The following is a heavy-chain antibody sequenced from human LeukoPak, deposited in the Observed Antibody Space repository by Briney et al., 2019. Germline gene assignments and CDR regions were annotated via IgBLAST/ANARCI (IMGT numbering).Heavy chain of an antibody. Sequence: PGGSLRLSCAASGFTFSSYAMSWVRQAPGKGLGWVSAISGSGGSTYYANSVKGRFTISRDNSKNTLYLQMNSLRAEDTAVYYCAKGGIGTYYFDYWGQGTLVTVSS. V-gene: IGHV3-23*01. D-gene: IGHD1-26*01. CDR1: GFTFSSYA. CDR3: AKGGIGTYYFDY. CDR2: ISGSGGST. J-gene: IGHJ4*02.